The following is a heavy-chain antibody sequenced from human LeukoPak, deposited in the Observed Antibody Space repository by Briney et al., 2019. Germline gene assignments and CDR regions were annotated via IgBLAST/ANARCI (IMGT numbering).Heavy chain of an antibody. CDR1: GGTFSSYA. Sequence: ASVKVSCKASGGTFSSYAISWVRQAPGQGLEWMGRIIPILGIANYAQKFQGRVTITADKSTSTAYMELSSLRSEDTAVYYCARGALRYFDWLLDSEYFQHWGQGTLVTVSS. CDR2: IIPILGIA. V-gene: IGHV1-69*04. CDR3: ARGALRYFDWLLDSEYFQH. D-gene: IGHD3-9*01. J-gene: IGHJ1*01.